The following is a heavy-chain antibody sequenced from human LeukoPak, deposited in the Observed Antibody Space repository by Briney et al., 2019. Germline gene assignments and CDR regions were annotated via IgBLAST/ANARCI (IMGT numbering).Heavy chain of an antibody. J-gene: IGHJ5*02. CDR3: ARQEFESGSYSGNNWFDP. CDR1: GVSISSGGHS. V-gene: IGHV4-30-2*01. D-gene: IGHD1-26*01. CDR2: IYHSGSGST. Sequence: SETLSLTCTVSGVSISSGGHSWSWIRQPPGKGLEWIGYIYHSGSGSTYYNPSLKSRVTISIDKSKNQFSLKLNSVTAADTAVYYCARQEFESGSYSGNNWFDPWGQGTLVTVSS.